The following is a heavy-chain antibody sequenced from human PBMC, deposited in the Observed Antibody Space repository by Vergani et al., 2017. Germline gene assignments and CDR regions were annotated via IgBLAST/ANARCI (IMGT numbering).Heavy chain of an antibody. D-gene: IGHD1-1*01. Sequence: EVALVQSGPEMRKPGESLKISCKCSEYSFGHYWIGWVRQGPGKGLEWMGIIYPSDSDTRYSPSFQGQVTISDDKSISTAFLQWDSLKASDTALYYCARHTTYTDSWGQGTLVTVSS. CDR3: ARHTTYTDS. CDR1: EYSFGHYW. J-gene: IGHJ4*02. V-gene: IGHV5-51*01. CDR2: IYPSDSDT.